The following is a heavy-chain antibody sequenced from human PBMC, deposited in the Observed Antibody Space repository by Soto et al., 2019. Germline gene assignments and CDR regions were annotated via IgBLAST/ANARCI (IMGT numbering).Heavy chain of an antibody. D-gene: IGHD2-2*03. V-gene: IGHV3-30*03. Sequence: QVQLVESGGGVVQPGRSLRLSCAASGFTFSSYGMHWVRQAPGKGLERVAVISYDGSNKYYADSVKGRFTISRDNSKNTLYLQMNSLRAEDTAVYYCASGYDLDYWGQGTLVTVSS. CDR3: ASGYDLDY. J-gene: IGHJ4*02. CDR1: GFTFSSYG. CDR2: ISYDGSNK.